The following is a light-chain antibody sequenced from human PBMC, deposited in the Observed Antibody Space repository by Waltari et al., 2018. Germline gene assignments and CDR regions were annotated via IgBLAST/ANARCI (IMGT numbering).Light chain of an antibody. Sequence: QSALTQPPSTSATPGQRVPISCSGSRSNIGSHYVYWYQQLPGTAPKLFIYTNTQRPPGVPDRFSASKSGTSASLAISGLQLEDEADYYCASWDDSRSGWVFGGGTKVTVL. V-gene: IGLV1-47*01. CDR1: RSNIGSHY. J-gene: IGLJ3*02. CDR3: ASWDDSRSGWV. CDR2: TNT.